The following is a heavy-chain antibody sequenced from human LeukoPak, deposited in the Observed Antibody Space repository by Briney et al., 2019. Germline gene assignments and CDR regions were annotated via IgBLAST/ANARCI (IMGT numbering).Heavy chain of an antibody. CDR3: ASYTAGGGGLDY. J-gene: IGHJ4*02. CDR1: GGSFSGYY. D-gene: IGHD5-18*01. V-gene: IGHV4-34*01. CDR2: LNHSGST. Sequence: SETLSLTCAVYGGSFSGYYWSWIRQPPGKGLEWIGELNHSGSTNYNPSLKSRVTISVDTSKNQFSLKLSSVTAADTAVYYCASYTAGGGGLDYWGQGTLVTVSS.